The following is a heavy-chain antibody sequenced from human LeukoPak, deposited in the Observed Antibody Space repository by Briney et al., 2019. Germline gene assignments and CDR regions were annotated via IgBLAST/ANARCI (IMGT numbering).Heavy chain of an antibody. D-gene: IGHD6-19*01. Sequence: GGSLRLSCAASGFTFSSYAMTWVRQAPGKGLEWVSTISGSGGSTYNADSVKGRFTIFRDNSKNTLYLQMNSLRAEDTAVYYCAKASSDSSGWSYYWGQGTLVTVS. J-gene: IGHJ4*02. V-gene: IGHV3-23*01. CDR3: AKASSDSSGWSYY. CDR1: GFTFSSYA. CDR2: ISGSGGST.